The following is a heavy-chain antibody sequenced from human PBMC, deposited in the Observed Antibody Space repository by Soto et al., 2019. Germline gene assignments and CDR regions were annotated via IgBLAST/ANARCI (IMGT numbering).Heavy chain of an antibody. V-gene: IGHV3-33*01. CDR2: IWYDGSNK. D-gene: IGHD2-15*01. Sequence: PGGSRRLSCAASGFTFSSYGMHWVRQAPGKGLEWVAVIWYDGSNKYYADSVKGRFTISRDNSKNTLYLQMNSLRAEDTAVYYCARDWCSGGSCYYDYYYGMDVWGQGTTVTVSS. CDR1: GFTFSSYG. J-gene: IGHJ6*02. CDR3: ARDWCSGGSCYYDYYYGMDV.